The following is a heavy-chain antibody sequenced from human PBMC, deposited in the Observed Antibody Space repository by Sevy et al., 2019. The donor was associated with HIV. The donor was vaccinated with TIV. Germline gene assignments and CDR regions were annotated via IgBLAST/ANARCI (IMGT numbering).Heavy chain of an antibody. J-gene: IGHJ3*02. CDR2: ISGSTGRT. CDR1: GFTFSNSA. CDR3: AKGKDHSDYVRGAFDM. D-gene: IGHD3-16*01. Sequence: GESLKISCAASGFTFSNSAMNWVRQAPGKGLEWVSVISGSTGRTFYADSVKGRFTISRDNSNNMLYLQMSSRIAEDTAVYHCAKGKDHSDYVRGAFDMWGQGTVVTVSS. V-gene: IGHV3-23*01.